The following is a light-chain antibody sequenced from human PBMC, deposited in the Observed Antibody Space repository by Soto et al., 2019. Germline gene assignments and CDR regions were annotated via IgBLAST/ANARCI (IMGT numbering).Light chain of an antibody. J-gene: IGLJ3*02. CDR1: SSDVGGYNY. Sequence: QSALTQPASVSGSPGQTITISCTGTSSDVGGYNYVSWYQQHPGKAPKLMIYDVSNRPSGVSNRFSGSKSGNTASLTISGLQAEDEADYYCSSYTSSSTPHGVFGGGTQLTVL. V-gene: IGLV2-14*01. CDR3: SSYTSSSTPHGV. CDR2: DVS.